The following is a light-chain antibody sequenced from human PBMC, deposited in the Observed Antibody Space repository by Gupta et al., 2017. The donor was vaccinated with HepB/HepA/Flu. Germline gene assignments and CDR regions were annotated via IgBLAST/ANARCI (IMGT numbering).Light chain of an antibody. Sequence: SYVLTQPPSVSVAPGKTATITCGGNIIGTKSVHWYQQKPGQAPVLVVYDDTNRPSGIPERFSGSNSGNTATLTISRVEAGDEADYYCQVWDTSPDPFVVFGGGTKLKVL. CDR2: DDT. V-gene: IGLV3-21*03. CDR1: IIGTKS. J-gene: IGLJ2*01. CDR3: QVWDTSPDPFVV.